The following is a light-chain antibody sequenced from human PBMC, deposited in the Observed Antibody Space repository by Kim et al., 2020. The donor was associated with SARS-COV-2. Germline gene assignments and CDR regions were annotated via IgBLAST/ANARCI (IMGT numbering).Light chain of an antibody. CDR2: GAS. Sequence: SGSPGERATLSFRASQRVSSNLAWYQQKPGQAPRLLIYGASTRATGIPARFSGSGSGTEFTLTISSLQSEDFAVYYCQQYNNWRTFGQGTKVEIK. V-gene: IGKV3-15*01. CDR1: QRVSSN. CDR3: QQYNNWRT. J-gene: IGKJ1*01.